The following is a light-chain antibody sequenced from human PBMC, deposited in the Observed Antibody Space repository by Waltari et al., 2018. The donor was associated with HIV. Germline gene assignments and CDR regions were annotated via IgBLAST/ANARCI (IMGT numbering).Light chain of an antibody. CDR1: RTNIGAGHD. CDR2: SKS. CDR3: QSYDTSLSVNYV. V-gene: IGLV1-40*01. Sequence: QSVLTQPPSVSGALGQRVTISCTGSRTNIGAGHDVHWYQQLPGTAPKLLIYSKSIRPSGGPDRFSASKSGTSASLAITGLRPEDEADYYCQSYDTSLSVNYVFGTGTKVTVL. J-gene: IGLJ1*01.